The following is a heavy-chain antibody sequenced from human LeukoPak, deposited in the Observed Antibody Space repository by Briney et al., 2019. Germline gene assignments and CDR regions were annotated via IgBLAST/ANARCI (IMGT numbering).Heavy chain of an antibody. Sequence: SETLSLTCAVYGGSFSGYYWSWIRQPPGKGLEWIGEINHSGSANYNPSLKSRVTISVDTSKNQFSLKLSSVTAADTAVYYCARLPPYRITIFGVVIPTDYYYMDVWGKGTTVTVSS. CDR1: GGSFSGYY. V-gene: IGHV4-34*01. CDR3: ARLPPYRITIFGVVIPTDYYYMDV. D-gene: IGHD3-3*01. CDR2: INHSGSA. J-gene: IGHJ6*03.